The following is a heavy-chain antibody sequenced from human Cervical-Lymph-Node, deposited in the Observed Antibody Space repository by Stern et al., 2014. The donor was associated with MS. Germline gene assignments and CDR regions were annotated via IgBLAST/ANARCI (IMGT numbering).Heavy chain of an antibody. V-gene: IGHV5-51*01. J-gene: IGHJ4*02. D-gene: IGHD2-8*02. CDR1: GYTFSNSW. CDR3: ARGSAGAGAFFDY. Sequence: VQLVQSGAEVKKPGESLKISCKGSGYTFSNSWIGWVRQMPGRGLEWMGIIYPGDSDTRYSPSFQGQITISADKSISTAYLQWNSLKASDTATFYCARGSAGAGAFFDYWGQGTLVTVSS. CDR2: IYPGDSDT.